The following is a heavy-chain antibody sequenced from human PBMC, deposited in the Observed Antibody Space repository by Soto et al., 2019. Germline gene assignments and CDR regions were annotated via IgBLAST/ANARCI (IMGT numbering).Heavy chain of an antibody. CDR1: GFTFSSYG. J-gene: IGHJ4*02. D-gene: IGHD6-6*01. Sequence: GGSLRLSCAASGFTFSSYGMHWVRQAPGKGLEWVAVISYDGSNKYYADSVKGRFTISRDNSKNTLYLQMNSLRAEDTAVYYCAKLAARLPLDYWGQGTLVTVSS. CDR3: AKLAARLPLDY. CDR2: ISYDGSNK. V-gene: IGHV3-30*18.